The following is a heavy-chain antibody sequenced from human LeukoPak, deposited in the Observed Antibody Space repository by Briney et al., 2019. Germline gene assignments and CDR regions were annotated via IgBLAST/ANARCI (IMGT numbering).Heavy chain of an antibody. CDR3: ARDSNYGDYRWFDP. J-gene: IGHJ5*02. CDR2: IYYSGST. Sequence: SETLSLTCTVSGGSISSGGYYWSWIRQHPGKGLEWIGYIYYSGSTYYNPSLKSRVTISVDTSKNQFSLKLSSVTAADTAVYYCARDSNYGDYRWFDPWGQGTLVTVSS. D-gene: IGHD4-17*01. CDR1: GGSISSGGYY. V-gene: IGHV4-31*03.